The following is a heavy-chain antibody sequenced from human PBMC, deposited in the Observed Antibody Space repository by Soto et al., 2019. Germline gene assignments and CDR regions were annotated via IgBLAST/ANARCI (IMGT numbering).Heavy chain of an antibody. CDR3: AGEPGYDFWSGYPYYFDY. J-gene: IGHJ4*02. Sequence: QVQLVQSGAEVKKPGASVKVSCKASGYTFTSYGISWVRQAPGQGLEWMGWISAYNGNTNYAQKLQGRVTMTTDTSTSTAYMELRSLRSDDTAVYYCAGEPGYDFWSGYPYYFDYWGQGTLVTVSS. CDR2: ISAYNGNT. V-gene: IGHV1-18*04. CDR1: GYTFTSYG. D-gene: IGHD3-3*01.